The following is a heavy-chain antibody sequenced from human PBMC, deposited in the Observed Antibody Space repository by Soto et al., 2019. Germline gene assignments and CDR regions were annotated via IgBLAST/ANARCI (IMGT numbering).Heavy chain of an antibody. J-gene: IGHJ4*02. Sequence: EVQLLESGGGLVQPGGSLRLSCEASGFTFSNYVMSWVRPAPGKGLVWVSAISGGGSTYYADSVKGRLTISRDNSKHTLYLEMTSPRAEDTALYYCSKARAAAGKGPGTADYWGPAALGSVSS. CDR3: SKARAAAGKGPGTADY. V-gene: IGHV3-23*01. CDR2: ISGGGST. D-gene: IGHD6-25*01. CDR1: GFTFSNYV.